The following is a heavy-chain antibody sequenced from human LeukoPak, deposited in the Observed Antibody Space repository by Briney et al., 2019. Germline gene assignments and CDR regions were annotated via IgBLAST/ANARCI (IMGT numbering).Heavy chain of an antibody. CDR1: GFTFSSYS. CDR2: ISSSSSTI. CDR3: ARGLRSLFGPLLGAFDI. V-gene: IGHV3-48*01. J-gene: IGHJ3*02. Sequence: GGSLRLSCAASGFTFSSYSMNWVRQAPGKGLEWVSYISSSSSTIYYADSVKGRFTISRDNAKNSLYPQMNSLRAEDTAVYYCARGLRSLFGPLLGAFDIWGQGTMVTVSS. D-gene: IGHD3/OR15-3a*01.